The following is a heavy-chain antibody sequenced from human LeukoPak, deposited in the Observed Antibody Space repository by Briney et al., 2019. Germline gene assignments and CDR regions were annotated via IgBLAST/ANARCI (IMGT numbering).Heavy chain of an antibody. CDR3: ARPYDYVWGSYRYYDAFDI. D-gene: IGHD3-16*02. Sequence: KAGGSLRLSCAASGFTFSSYSMNWVRQAPGKGLEWVSSISSSSSYIYYADSVKGRFTISRDNAKNSLYLQMNSLRAEDTAVYYCARPYDYVWGSYRYYDAFDIWGQGTMVTVSS. J-gene: IGHJ3*02. V-gene: IGHV3-21*01. CDR1: GFTFSSYS. CDR2: ISSSSSYI.